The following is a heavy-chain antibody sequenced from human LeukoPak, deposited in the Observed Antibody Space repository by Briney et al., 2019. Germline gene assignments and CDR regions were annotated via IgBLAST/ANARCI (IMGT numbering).Heavy chain of an antibody. D-gene: IGHD3-10*01. J-gene: IGHJ4*02. CDR1: GGSTSSSSYY. V-gene: IGHV4-39*01. Sequence: SETLSLTCSVSGGSTSSSSYYWGWIRQPPGKGLEWIGSFYSSGSTYYNSSLKSRVTISVDTSRNQFSLKLSSVTAADTAVYYCARHGRFGSGNYRTYLDSWGRGTLVTVSS. CDR2: FYSSGST. CDR3: ARHGRFGSGNYRTYLDS.